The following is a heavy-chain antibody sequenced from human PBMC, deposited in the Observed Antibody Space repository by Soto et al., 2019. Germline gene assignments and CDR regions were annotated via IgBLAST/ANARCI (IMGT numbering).Heavy chain of an antibody. CDR1: GFPFSDYY. CDR2: IGSSSSYT. J-gene: IGHJ4*02. V-gene: IGHV3-11*05. CDR3: ARWRPAGGYKV. Sequence: QVQLVESGGVLVKPGGSLRLSCAASGFPFSDYYMSWLRQAPGKGLEWVSSIGSSSSYTNYADSVKGRFTISRDNAKNSLYLQMNSLRAEDTAVYYCARWRPAGGYKVWGQGTLVTVSS. D-gene: IGHD5-18*01.